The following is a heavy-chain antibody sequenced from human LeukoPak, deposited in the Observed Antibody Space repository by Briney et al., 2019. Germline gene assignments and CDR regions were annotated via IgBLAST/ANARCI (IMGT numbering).Heavy chain of an antibody. CDR1: GFTFSSYS. V-gene: IGHV3-21*01. CDR3: ARAVHDYGFDY. D-gene: IGHD4-17*01. CDR2: ISSSSSYI. Sequence: VGSLRLSCAASGFTFSSYSMNWVRQAPGKGLEWVSSISSSSSYIYYADSVKGRFTISRDNAKNSLYLQMNSLRAEDTAVYYCARAVHDYGFDYWGQGTLVTVSS. J-gene: IGHJ4*02.